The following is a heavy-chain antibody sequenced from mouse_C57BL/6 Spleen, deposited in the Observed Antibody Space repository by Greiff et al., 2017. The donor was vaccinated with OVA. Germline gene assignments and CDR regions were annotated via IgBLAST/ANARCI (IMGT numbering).Heavy chain of an antibody. CDR1: GYAFTNYL. V-gene: IGHV1-54*01. J-gene: IGHJ4*01. Sequence: QVQLQQSGAELVRPGTSVKVSCKASGYAFTNYLIEWVKQRPGQGLEWIGVINPGSGGTIYNEKFKGKATLTADNSSSTAYMQLSSLASEDSAVYFCARDHYYGSSYIYYYAMDYWGQGTSVTVSS. D-gene: IGHD1-1*01. CDR2: INPGSGGT. CDR3: ARDHYYGSSYIYYYAMDY.